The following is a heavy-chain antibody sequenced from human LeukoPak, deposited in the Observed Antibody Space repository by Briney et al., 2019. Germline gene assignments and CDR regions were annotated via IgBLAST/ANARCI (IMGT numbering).Heavy chain of an antibody. Sequence: SETLSLTCAVHGGSFSGFYWTWMRQPPGKGPEWIAYMYYSGSTYYNPSLKSRVTMSADTSKNQLSLKLSSVTAADTAVYYCARPYYYDSRIDPWGQGILVTVSS. J-gene: IGHJ5*02. CDR2: MYYSGST. CDR3: ARPYYYDSRIDP. CDR1: GGSFSGFY. V-gene: IGHV4-34*01. D-gene: IGHD3-22*01.